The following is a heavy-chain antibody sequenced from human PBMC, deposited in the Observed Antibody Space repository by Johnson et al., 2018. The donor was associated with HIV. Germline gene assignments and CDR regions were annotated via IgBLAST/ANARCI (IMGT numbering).Heavy chain of an antibody. D-gene: IGHD6-6*01. V-gene: IGHV3-9*01. CDR2: ISWNSGSI. CDR3: ARGGQLVAFDI. J-gene: IGHJ3*02. Sequence: VQLVESGGGLVQPGRSLRLSCAASGFTFDDYAMHWVRQAPGKGLEWVSGISWNSGSIGYADSVKGRFPVSRDNAKRSLYLQLSNLRAEDTAIYYCARGGQLVAFDIWGQGTMVTVSS. CDR1: GFTFDDYA.